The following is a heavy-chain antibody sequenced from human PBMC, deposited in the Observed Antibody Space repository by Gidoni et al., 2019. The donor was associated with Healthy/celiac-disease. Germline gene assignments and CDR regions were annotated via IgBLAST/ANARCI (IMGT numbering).Heavy chain of an antibody. CDR2: ISGSGGST. V-gene: IGHV3-23*01. Sequence: EVQLLESGGGLVQPGGSLRLSCAASGFTFSSDAMSWVRQAPGKGLEWVSAISGSGGSTYYADSVKGRFTISRDNSKNTLYLQMNSLRAEDTAVYYCAKSNCSGGSCYSGYWGQGTLVTVSS. CDR1: GFTFSSDA. J-gene: IGHJ4*02. D-gene: IGHD2-15*01. CDR3: AKSNCSGGSCYSGY.